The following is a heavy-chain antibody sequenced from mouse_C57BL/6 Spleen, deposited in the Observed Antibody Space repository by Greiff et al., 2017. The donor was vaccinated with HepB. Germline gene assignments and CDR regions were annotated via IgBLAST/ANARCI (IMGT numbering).Heavy chain of an antibody. J-gene: IGHJ3*01. CDR2: IRMKSDNYAT. Sequence: EVKLMESGGGLVQPGGSMKLSCVASGFTFSNYWMNWVRQSPEQGLEWVAQIRMKSDNYATHYAESVKGRFTISRDDSKSSVYLQMNNLRAEDTGIYYCTGRGYRNGGWFAYWGQGTLVTVSA. D-gene: IGHD2-14*01. V-gene: IGHV6-3*01. CDR3: TGRGYRNGGWFAY. CDR1: GFTFSNYW.